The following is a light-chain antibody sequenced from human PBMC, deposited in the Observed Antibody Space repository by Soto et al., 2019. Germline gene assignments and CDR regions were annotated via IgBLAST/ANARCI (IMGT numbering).Light chain of an antibody. CDR2: EGS. V-gene: IGLV2-23*01. CDR1: SSDVGSYNL. J-gene: IGLJ1*01. Sequence: QSALTQPASVSGSPGQSITISCTGTSSDVGSYNLVSWYQQHPGKAPKLMIYEGSKRPSGVSNRFSGSKSGNTASLTISGLQAEDEADYYCCSYAGSSTYVFLTGTKLTVL. CDR3: CSYAGSSTYV.